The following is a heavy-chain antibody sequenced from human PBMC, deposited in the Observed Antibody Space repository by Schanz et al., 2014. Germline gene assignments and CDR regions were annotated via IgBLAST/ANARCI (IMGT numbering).Heavy chain of an antibody. CDR3: ARDGAELYYFDD. CDR1: GFTFSSYS. Sequence: VQLVESGGGLVKPGGSLRLSCAASGFTFSSYSMNWVRQAPGRGLEWVSSIVGGGGRTYYADSVKGRFTISRDNAKNSLYLQMNGLRAEDTAVFYCARDGAELYYFDDWGQGTLVTVSS. J-gene: IGHJ4*02. V-gene: IGHV3-21*01. D-gene: IGHD1-1*01. CDR2: IVGGGGRT.